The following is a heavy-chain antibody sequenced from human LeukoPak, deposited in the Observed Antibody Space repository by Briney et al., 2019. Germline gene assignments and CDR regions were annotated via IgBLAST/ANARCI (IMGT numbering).Heavy chain of an antibody. J-gene: IGHJ4*02. D-gene: IGHD5-24*01. Sequence: PGGSLRLSCAASGFSFSSYAMSWVRQAPGKGLEWVSAISGSGGSTYYADSAKGRFTITRDNSKNTLYLQMNSLRTEDTAVYFCEREPRLKRWFEYWGQGTLVTVSS. CDR1: GFSFSSYA. CDR2: ISGSGGST. CDR3: EREPRLKRWFEY. V-gene: IGHV3-23*01.